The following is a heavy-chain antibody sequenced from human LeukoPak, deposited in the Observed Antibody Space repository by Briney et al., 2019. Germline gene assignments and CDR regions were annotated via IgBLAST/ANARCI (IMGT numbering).Heavy chain of an antibody. CDR1: GYTLTELS. J-gene: IGHJ4*02. CDR2: FDPEDGET. D-gene: IGHD5-18*01. CDR3: ATGYSYGPGPFDY. V-gene: IGHV1-24*01. Sequence: GASVKVSCKVSGYTLTELSMHWVRQAPRKGLEWMGGFDPEDGETIYAQKFQGRVTMTEDTSTDTAYMELSSLRSEDTAVYYCATGYSYGPGPFDYWGQGTLVTVSS.